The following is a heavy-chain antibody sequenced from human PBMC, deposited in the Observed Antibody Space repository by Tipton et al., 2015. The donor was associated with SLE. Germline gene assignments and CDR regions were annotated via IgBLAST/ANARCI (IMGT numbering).Heavy chain of an antibody. CDR2: IKEDGSET. CDR3: ATHMPPVT. J-gene: IGHJ5*02. D-gene: IGHD2-2*01. Sequence: SLRLSCVASGFTFSSYAMSWVRQAPGKGPEWVANIKEDGSETQYVDSVRGRFTISRDNSKNSVYLQMNSLRVEDAAVYYCATHMPPVTWGQGTLVTVSS. V-gene: IGHV3-7*03. CDR1: GFTFSSYA.